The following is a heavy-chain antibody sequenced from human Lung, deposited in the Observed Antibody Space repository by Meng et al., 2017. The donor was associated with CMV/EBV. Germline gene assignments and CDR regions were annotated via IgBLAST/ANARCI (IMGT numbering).Heavy chain of an antibody. D-gene: IGHD6-19*01. V-gene: IGHV3-21*03. J-gene: IGHJ5*02. Sequence: GGSLRLSCAASGFSFSTYSMNWVRQTPGKGLEWVSSITSSSSYIFYADSVKGRFIISRDNAKNSLYLQMNSLKAEDTGVYYCAGDGGSGWSWGQGTLVTVSS. CDR2: ITSSSSYI. CDR1: GFSFSTYS. CDR3: AGDGGSGWS.